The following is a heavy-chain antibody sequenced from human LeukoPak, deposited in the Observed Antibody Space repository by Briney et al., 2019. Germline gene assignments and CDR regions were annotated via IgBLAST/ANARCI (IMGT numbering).Heavy chain of an antibody. CDR2: IYHSGST. J-gene: IGHJ6*03. V-gene: IGHV4-38-2*02. CDR3: ATTNHRLVATTRTTYYYYYYYMDV. D-gene: IGHD5-12*01. Sequence: SETLSLTCTVSGYSISSGYYWGWIRQPPGKGLEWIGSIYHSGSTYYNPSLKSRVTISVDTSKNQFSLKLSSVTAADTAVYYCATTNHRLVATTRTTYYYYYYYMDVWGKGTTVTVSS. CDR1: GYSISSGYY.